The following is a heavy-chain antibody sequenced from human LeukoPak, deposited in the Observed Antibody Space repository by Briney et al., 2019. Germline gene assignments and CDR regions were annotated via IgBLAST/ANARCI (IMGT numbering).Heavy chain of an antibody. D-gene: IGHD3-10*01. CDR3: ARDSRSYYGSGTEGYYFDY. CDR1: GFTFSSYY. V-gene: IGHV3-21*01. J-gene: IGHJ4*02. Sequence: GGSLRLSCAASGFTFSSYYMNWVRQAPGKGLEWVSSISSGSSYIYYADSVKGRFTVSRDNAKNSLYLQTNSLRAEDTAVYYCARDSRSYYGSGTEGYYFDYWGQGTLVTVSS. CDR2: ISSGSSYI.